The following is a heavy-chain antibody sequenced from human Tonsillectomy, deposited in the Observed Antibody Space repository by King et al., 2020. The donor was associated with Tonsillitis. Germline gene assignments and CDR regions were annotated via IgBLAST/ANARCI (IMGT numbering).Heavy chain of an antibody. V-gene: IGHV5-51*01. CDR3: ARLGYHDGFDM. CDR1: GYRFINYW. CDR2: IYPGDSDT. D-gene: IGHD5-18*01. Sequence: VQLVESGAEVKKPGESLKISCKGSGYRFINYWIGWVRQMSGKGLEWMGTIYPGDSDTRYSPSFQGQVTISVDESISTAYLQWSSLKASDTAMYYCARLGYHDGFDMWGQGTMVTVSS. J-gene: IGHJ3*02.